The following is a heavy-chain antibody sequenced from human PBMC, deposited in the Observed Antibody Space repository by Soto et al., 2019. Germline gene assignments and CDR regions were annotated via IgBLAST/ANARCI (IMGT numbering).Heavy chain of an antibody. J-gene: IGHJ4*02. Sequence: KPSETLSLSCTVSGGSISSSSYYWGWIRQPPGKGLEWIGSIYYSGSTYYNPSLKSRVTISVDTSKNQFSLKLSSVTAADTAVYYCATNIPTVTTLGGYWGQGTLVTVSS. CDR2: IYYSGST. D-gene: IGHD4-17*01. CDR3: ATNIPTVTTLGGY. V-gene: IGHV4-39*01. CDR1: GGSISSSSYY.